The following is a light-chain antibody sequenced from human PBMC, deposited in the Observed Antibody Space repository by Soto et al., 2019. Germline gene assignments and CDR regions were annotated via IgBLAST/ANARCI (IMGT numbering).Light chain of an antibody. V-gene: IGLV2-18*02. CDR3: SSYTGITTLLVV. J-gene: IGLJ2*01. CDR2: DVN. Sequence: QSALTQTPSVSGSPGQSVTLSCTGTSSDVGRYNHVSWYQQSPGKAPKLMIFDVNNRPSGVPDRFSGSKSGNTASLTISGLQAEDEADYYCSSYTGITTLLVVFGGGTQLTVL. CDR1: SSDVGRYNH.